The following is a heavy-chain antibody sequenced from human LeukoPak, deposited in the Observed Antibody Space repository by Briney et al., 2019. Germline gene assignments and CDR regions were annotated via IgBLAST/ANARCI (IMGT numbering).Heavy chain of an antibody. D-gene: IGHD2-15*01. CDR2: IYTSGST. J-gene: IGHJ5*02. CDR1: GGSISSYY. V-gene: IGHV4-4*09. CDR3: ASSPQEYCSGGSCYGTGFDP. Sequence: SETLSLTCTVSGGSISSYYWSWIRQPPGKGLEWIGYIYTSGSTNYNPSLKSRVTISVDTSKNQFSLKLSSVTAADTAVYYCASSPQEYCSGGSCYGTGFDPWGQGTLVTVSS.